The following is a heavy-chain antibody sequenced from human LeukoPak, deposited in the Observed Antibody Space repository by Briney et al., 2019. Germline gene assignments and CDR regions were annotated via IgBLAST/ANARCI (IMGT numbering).Heavy chain of an antibody. D-gene: IGHD5-12*01. CDR1: GGTFSSYA. J-gene: IGHJ3*02. V-gene: IGHV1-69*13. CDR3: AREPRGYSGYDYGGGI. CDR2: IIPIFGTA. Sequence: SVTVSCKASGGTFSSYAISWVRQAPGQGLEWMGGIIPIFGTANYAQKFQGRVTITADESTSTAYMELSSLRSEDTAVYYCAREPRGYSGYDYGGGIWGQGTMVTVSS.